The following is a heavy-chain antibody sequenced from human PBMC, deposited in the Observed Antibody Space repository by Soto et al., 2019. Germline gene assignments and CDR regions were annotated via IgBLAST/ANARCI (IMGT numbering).Heavy chain of an antibody. CDR1: SGSISSDDYY. CDR3: ARAQLVGYYFDY. J-gene: IGHJ4*02. Sequence: SETLSLTCTVSSGSISSDDYYWSWIRQPPGKGLEWIGYIYYSGSTYYNPSLKSRVTKSIDTSKNQFSLKLSSVTAADTAVYYCARAQLVGYYFDYWGQGTLVTVSS. CDR2: IYYSGST. V-gene: IGHV4-30-4*01. D-gene: IGHD2-2*01.